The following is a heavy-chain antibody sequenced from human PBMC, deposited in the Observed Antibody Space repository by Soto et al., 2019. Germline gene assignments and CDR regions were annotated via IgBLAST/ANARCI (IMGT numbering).Heavy chain of an antibody. V-gene: IGHV3-49*05. CDR3: ARVGSASLMVVVIADH. CDR1: GFTFGDYA. CDR2: IRSKDYGGTT. J-gene: IGHJ4*02. D-gene: IGHD3-22*01. Sequence: EVQVVGSGGALVKPGRSLRLSCTTSGFTFGDYAMSWFRQAPGKGLEWVGFIRSKDYGGTTQYAASVKGRFTISRDDSRSIAYLQMDSLKTEDTAVYYCARVGSASLMVVVIADHWGQGTQVTVSS.